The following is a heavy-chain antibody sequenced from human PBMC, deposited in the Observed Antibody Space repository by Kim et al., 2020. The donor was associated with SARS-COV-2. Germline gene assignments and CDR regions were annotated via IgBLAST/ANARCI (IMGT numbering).Heavy chain of an antibody. V-gene: IGHV4-34*01. Sequence: SETLSLTCAVYGGSFSGYYWSWIRQPPGKGLEWIGEINHSGSTNYNPSLKSRVTISVDTSKNQFSLKLSSVTAADTAVYYCARGNIAMSAHEKKHFNYWG. D-gene: IGHD6-19*01. J-gene: IGHJ4*01. CDR2: INHSGST. CDR1: GGSFSGYY. CDR3: ARGNIAMSAHEKKHFNY.